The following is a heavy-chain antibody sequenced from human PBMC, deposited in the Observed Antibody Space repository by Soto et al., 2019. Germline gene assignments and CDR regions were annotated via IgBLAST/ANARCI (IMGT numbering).Heavy chain of an antibody. CDR2: ISAYNGNT. CDR3: ARGSRWYYGSGSYHAGDY. J-gene: IGHJ4*02. V-gene: IGHV1-18*01. CDR1: GYTFTSYG. Sequence: ASVKVSCKASGYTFTSYGISWVRQAPGQGLEWMGWISAYNGNTNYAQKLQGRVTMTTDTSTSTAYMELRSLRSDDTAVYYCARGSRWYYGSGSYHAGDYWGQGTLVTVSS. D-gene: IGHD3-10*01.